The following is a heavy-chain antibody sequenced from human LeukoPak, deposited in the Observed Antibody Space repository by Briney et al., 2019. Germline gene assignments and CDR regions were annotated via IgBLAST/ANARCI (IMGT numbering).Heavy chain of an antibody. CDR1: GGSISSSSYY. V-gene: IGHV4-39*01. Sequence: PSETLSLTCTGSGGSISSSSYYWGWIRQPPGKGLEGIGSIYYSGSTYYNPSLTSRVTISVDTSKNQFSLKLSSVTAADTAVYYCARRYYDSSGYWIWFDPWGQGTLVTVSS. J-gene: IGHJ5*02. CDR3: ARRYYDSSGYWIWFDP. D-gene: IGHD3-22*01. CDR2: IYYSGST.